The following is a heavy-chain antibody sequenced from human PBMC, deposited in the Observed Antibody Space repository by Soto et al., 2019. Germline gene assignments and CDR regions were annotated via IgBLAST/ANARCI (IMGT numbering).Heavy chain of an antibody. D-gene: IGHD5-18*01. CDR1: GGALRGYH. J-gene: IGHJ6*03. V-gene: IGHV4-34*01. CDR2: IYHRGST. Sequence: HSDRVAITGALYGGALRGYHWSWIRKPTGKGLEWIGEIYHRGSTNYNPSLKSRVTISVDTSKNQFSLKLSSVTAADTAVYYCARDGYSYGYNHYYYMDVWGKGTTVTVSS. CDR3: ARDGYSYGYNHYYYMDV.